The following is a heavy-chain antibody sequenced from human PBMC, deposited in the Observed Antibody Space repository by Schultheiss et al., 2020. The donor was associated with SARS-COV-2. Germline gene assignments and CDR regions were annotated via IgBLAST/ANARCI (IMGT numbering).Heavy chain of an antibody. CDR2: MNPNSGNT. Sequence: ASVKVSCKASGYTITSYDINWVRQATGQGLEWMGWMNPNSGNTGYAQKFQGRVTMTRNTSISTAYMELSSLRSEDTAVYYCARTYYDFWSGYIGRYYYGMDVWGQGTTVTVSS. D-gene: IGHD3-3*01. V-gene: IGHV1-8*01. CDR1: GYTITSYD. CDR3: ARTYYDFWSGYIGRYYYGMDV. J-gene: IGHJ6*02.